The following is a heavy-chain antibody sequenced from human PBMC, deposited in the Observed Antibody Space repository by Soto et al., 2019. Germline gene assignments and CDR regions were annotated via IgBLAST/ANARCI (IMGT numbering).Heavy chain of an antibody. CDR3: ARVWQQLGFLSFQH. CDR2: IIPIFGTA. Sequence: SVKVSCKASGGTFSSYAISWVRQAPGQGLEWMGGIIPIFGTANYAQKFQGRVTITADESTSTAYMELSSLRSEDTAVYYCARVWQQLGFLSFQHWGQGTLVTVSS. CDR1: GGTFSSYA. D-gene: IGHD6-13*01. J-gene: IGHJ1*01. V-gene: IGHV1-69*13.